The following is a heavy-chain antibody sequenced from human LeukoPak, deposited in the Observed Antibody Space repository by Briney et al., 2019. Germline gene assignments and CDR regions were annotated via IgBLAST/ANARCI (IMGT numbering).Heavy chain of an antibody. Sequence: ASVKVSCKASGYTFTGYYMHWVRQAPGQGLEWMGWINPNSGGTNYAQKFQGRVTMTRDTSISTAYMELSRLRSDDTAVYYCARSSGWKWYYFDYWGQGTLVTVSS. CDR1: GYTFTGYY. V-gene: IGHV1-2*02. CDR3: ARSSGWKWYYFDY. D-gene: IGHD6-19*01. CDR2: INPNSGGT. J-gene: IGHJ4*02.